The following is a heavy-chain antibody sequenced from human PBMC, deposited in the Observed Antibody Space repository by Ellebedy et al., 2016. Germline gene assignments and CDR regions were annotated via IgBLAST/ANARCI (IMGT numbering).Heavy chain of an antibody. V-gene: IGHV1-69*13. D-gene: IGHD3-10*01. CDR3: ARRGRGGGNWFDP. CDR2: IIPIFGTA. Sequence: SVKVSCXASGGTFSSYAISWVRQAPGQGLEWMGGIIPIFGTANYAQKFQGRVTITADESTSTAYMELSSLRSEDTAVYYCARRGRGGGNWFDPWGQGTLVTVSS. J-gene: IGHJ5*02. CDR1: GGTFSSYA.